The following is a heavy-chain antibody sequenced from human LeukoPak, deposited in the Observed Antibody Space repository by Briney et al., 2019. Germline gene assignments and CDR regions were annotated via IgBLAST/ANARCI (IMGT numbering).Heavy chain of an antibody. D-gene: IGHD3-10*01. CDR2: IIPIFGIA. CDR1: GGTFSSYA. V-gene: IGHV1-69*04. CDR3: ASPSGGPMVRGVMDV. Sequence: SVKVSCKASGGTFSSYAISWVRQAPGQGLEWMGRIIPIFGIANYAQKFQGRVTITADKSTSTAYKELSSLRSEDTAVYYCASPSGGPMVRGVMDVWGQGTTVTVSS. J-gene: IGHJ6*02.